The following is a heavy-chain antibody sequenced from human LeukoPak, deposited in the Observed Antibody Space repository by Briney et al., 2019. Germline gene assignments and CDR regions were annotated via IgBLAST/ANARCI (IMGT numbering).Heavy chain of an antibody. Sequence: ASVKVSCKASGYTFTCYDINWVRQATGQGLEWMGWMNPNSGNTGYAQKFQGRVTMTRNTSISTAYMELSSLRSEDTAVYYCARNMVRGVISIVWGQGTLVTVSS. CDR1: GYTFTCYD. V-gene: IGHV1-8*01. CDR2: MNPNSGNT. D-gene: IGHD3-10*01. CDR3: ARNMVRGVISIV. J-gene: IGHJ4*02.